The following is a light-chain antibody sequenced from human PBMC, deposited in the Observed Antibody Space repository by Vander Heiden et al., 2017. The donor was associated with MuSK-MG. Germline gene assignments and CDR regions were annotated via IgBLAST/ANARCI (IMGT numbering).Light chain of an antibody. V-gene: IGKV1-8*01. J-gene: IGKJ1*01. CDR2: AAS. CDR3: QQDDSSPWT. Sequence: AIPMTQSPSLLSASTGDRVTITCRASQGISSYLAWYQQKPGAAPKLLIYAASTLQSGVPSRFSGSGSGTDFTLTISCLQSEDFATYYCQQDDSSPWTFGQGTTVEIK. CDR1: QGISSY.